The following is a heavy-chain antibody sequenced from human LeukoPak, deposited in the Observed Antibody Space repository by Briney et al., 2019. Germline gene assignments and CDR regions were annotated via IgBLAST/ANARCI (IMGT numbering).Heavy chain of an antibody. CDR3: AKGGLYDILTGHYFDY. CDR1: GFTFSSYA. V-gene: IGHV3-23*01. D-gene: IGHD3-9*01. CDR2: ISGSGGST. Sequence: PGGSLRLSCAASGFTFSSYAMSWVRPAPQKGLEWVSAISGSGGSTYYADSVKGRFTISRDNSKNTLYLQMNSLRAEDTAVYYCAKGGLYDILTGHYFDYWGQGTLVTVSS. J-gene: IGHJ4*02.